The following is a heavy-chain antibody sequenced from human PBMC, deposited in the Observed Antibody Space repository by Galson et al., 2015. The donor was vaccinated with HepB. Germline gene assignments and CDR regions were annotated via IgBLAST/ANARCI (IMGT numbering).Heavy chain of an antibody. D-gene: IGHD2-8*01. CDR1: GYTFTSYD. J-gene: IGHJ6*03. Sequence: SVKVSCKASGYTFTSYDINWVRQATGQGLEWMGWMNPNSGNTGYAQKFQGRATMTRNTSISTAYMELSSLRSEDTAVYYCARVSFYYYYYYMDVWGKGTTVTVSS. CDR3: ARVSFYYYYYYMDV. CDR2: MNPNSGNT. V-gene: IGHV1-8*01.